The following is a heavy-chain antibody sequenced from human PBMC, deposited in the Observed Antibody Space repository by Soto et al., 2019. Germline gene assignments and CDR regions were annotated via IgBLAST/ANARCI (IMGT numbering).Heavy chain of an antibody. CDR1: GAAISGFY. Sequence: SETLSLTCTVSGAAISGFYWSWIRKSAGKGLEWIGRIYATGTTDYNPSLKSRVMMSVDTSKKQFSLKLRSATAADTAVYYCVRDGTKTLRDWFDPWGQGISVTVSS. D-gene: IGHD1-1*01. V-gene: IGHV4-4*07. CDR2: IYATGTT. CDR3: VRDGTKTLRDWFDP. J-gene: IGHJ5*02.